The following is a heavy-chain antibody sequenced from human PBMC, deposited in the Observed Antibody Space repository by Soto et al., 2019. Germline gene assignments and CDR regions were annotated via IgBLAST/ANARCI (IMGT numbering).Heavy chain of an antibody. CDR1: GGSISSYY. V-gene: IGHV4-59*01. CDR3: ARPRIVGATAHWYFDL. CDR2: IYYSGST. Sequence: QVQLQESGPGLVKPSETLSLTCTVSGGSISSYYWSWIRQPPGKGLEWIGYIYYSGSTNYNPSLKSRFTISVDTSKNQFSLKLSSVTAADTAVYYCARPRIVGATAHWYFDLWGRGTLVTVSS. D-gene: IGHD1-26*01. J-gene: IGHJ2*01.